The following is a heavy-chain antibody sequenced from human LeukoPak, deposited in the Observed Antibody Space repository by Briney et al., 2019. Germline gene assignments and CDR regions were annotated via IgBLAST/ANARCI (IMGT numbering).Heavy chain of an antibody. CDR1: GFTFSTYA. CDR2: IAYDGSNT. V-gene: IGHV3-33*03. D-gene: IGHD2-2*01. CDR3: AKDIGSTSLYNWFDP. Sequence: GRSLRLSCTVSGFTFSTYAMHWGRQAPGKGLEWVAVIAYDGSNTYYLDSVKGRFTISRDNSENTLYLQMNSLRAEDTAVYYCAKDIGSTSLYNWFDPWGQGTLVTVSS. J-gene: IGHJ5*02.